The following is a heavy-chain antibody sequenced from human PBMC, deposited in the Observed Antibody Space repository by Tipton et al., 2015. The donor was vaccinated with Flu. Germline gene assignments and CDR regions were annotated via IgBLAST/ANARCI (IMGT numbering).Heavy chain of an antibody. CDR3: ARDRSGSSSYYGAFDI. V-gene: IGHV4-61*02. CDR1: GGSINSGSYY. CDR2: IYTSGST. D-gene: IGHD3-10*01. Sequence: LTCTVSGGSINSGSYYWSWIRQPAGQGLQWIGRIYTSGSTNYNFSLNSRVTISVDTSKNQFYLRLTSVTAADTAIYYCARDRSGSSSYYGAFDIWGQATLDSVSS. J-gene: IGHJ3*02.